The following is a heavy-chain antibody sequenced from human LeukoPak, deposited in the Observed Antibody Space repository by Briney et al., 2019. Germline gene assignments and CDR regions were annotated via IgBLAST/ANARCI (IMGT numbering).Heavy chain of an antibody. Sequence: SETLSLTCTVSGGSMRNYYWSWIRQPPGKGLEWIGYIYYSGGANYNPSLKSRVTISVDTSKNQFSLKLTSVTAADTAVYYCARGQLGSGMDDPWGQGTLVTVSS. CDR2: IYYSGGA. V-gene: IGHV4-59*01. CDR3: ARGQLGSGMDDP. D-gene: IGHD3-10*01. J-gene: IGHJ5*02. CDR1: GGSMRNYY.